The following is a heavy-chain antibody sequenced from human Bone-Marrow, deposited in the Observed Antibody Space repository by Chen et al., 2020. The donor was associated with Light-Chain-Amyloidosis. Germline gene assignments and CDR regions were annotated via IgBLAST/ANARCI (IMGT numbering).Heavy chain of an antibody. D-gene: IGHD1-26*01. CDR3: AKARLYSGSYWGIVDY. CDR2: ISYDANRD. J-gene: IGHJ4*02. Sequence: QVQLVESGGGVVQPGRSLRLSCVASGFTFSSSGIFWVRQAPGKGLEWVALISYDANRDFYADSVKGRFTVSRDNSKSTLYLQMNSLRIEDTAVYYCAKARLYSGSYWGIVDYWGQGTLVTVSS. V-gene: IGHV3-30*18. CDR1: GFTFSSSG.